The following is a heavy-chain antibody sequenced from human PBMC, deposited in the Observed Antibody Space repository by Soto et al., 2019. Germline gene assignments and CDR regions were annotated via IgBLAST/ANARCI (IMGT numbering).Heavy chain of an antibody. CDR1: GFTFSSYA. CDR3: AKGGLGYCSSTSCYKAYFDY. J-gene: IGHJ4*02. V-gene: IGHV3-23*01. D-gene: IGHD2-2*02. Sequence: EVQLLESGGGLVQPGGSLRLSCAASGFTFSSYAMSWVRQAPGKGLEWVSAISGSGGSTYYADSVKGRFTISRDNSKNTLYLQMNSLRAEDTAVYYCAKGGLGYCSSTSCYKAYFDYWGQGTLVTVSS. CDR2: ISGSGGST.